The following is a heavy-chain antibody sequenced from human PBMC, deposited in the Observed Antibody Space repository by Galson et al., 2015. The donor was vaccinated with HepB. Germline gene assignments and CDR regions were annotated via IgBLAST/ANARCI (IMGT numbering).Heavy chain of an antibody. CDR3: ARGETGYSSSWYVDYFDY. V-gene: IGHV3-66*01. Sequence: SLRLSCAASGFTVSSNYMSWVRQAPGKGLEWVSVIYSGGRTYYADSVQGRFTISRDNSKNTLYVQMNSLRAEDTAVYYCARGETGYSSSWYVDYFDYWGQGTLVTVSS. J-gene: IGHJ4*02. D-gene: IGHD6-13*01. CDR1: GFTVSSNY. CDR2: IYSGGRT.